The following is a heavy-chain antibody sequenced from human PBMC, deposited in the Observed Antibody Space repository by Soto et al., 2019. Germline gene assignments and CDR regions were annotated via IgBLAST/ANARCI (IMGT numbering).Heavy chain of an antibody. J-gene: IGHJ6*02. CDR2: IKQEGSEK. CDR1: GFTFNSYW. D-gene: IGHD1-26*01. V-gene: IGHV3-7*01. Sequence: PGGSLRLSCAASGFTFNSYWMSWVRQAPGKGLEWVANIKQEGSEKYYVDSVKGRFTISRDNAKNSLYLQMNSLRAEDTAVYYCAKDTREDSGMDVWGQGTTVTVSS. CDR3: AKDTREDSGMDV.